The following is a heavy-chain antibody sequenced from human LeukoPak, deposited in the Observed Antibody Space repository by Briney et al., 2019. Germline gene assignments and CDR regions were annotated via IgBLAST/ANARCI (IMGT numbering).Heavy chain of an antibody. D-gene: IGHD3-22*01. CDR1: GFTIINYA. CDR2: LSTSPR. CDR3: ARGEVAVQYYFES. Sequence: GGSLRLSRAASGFTIINYAMSWVRQGPGKGLEWVSGLSTSPRYADSVRGRFTASRDHSTNTLYLQMNRLRAEDTAVYYCARGEVAVQYYFESWGQGTLVTVSS. J-gene: IGHJ4*02. V-gene: IGHV3-23*01.